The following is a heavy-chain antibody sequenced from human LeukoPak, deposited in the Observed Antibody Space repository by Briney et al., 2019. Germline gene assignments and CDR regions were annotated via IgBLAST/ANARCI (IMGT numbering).Heavy chain of an antibody. Sequence: PSETLSLTCTVSGGSISSYYWSWIRQPPGKGLEWIGYIYYSGSTNYNPSLKSRVTISVETSKDTFPLKLRSVTAADTALNYCARGAGGIQLWLLAFDVWGQGTMVTVSS. CDR2: IYYSGST. D-gene: IGHD5-18*01. V-gene: IGHV4-59*01. CDR1: GGSISSYY. CDR3: ARGAGGIQLWLLAFDV. J-gene: IGHJ3*01.